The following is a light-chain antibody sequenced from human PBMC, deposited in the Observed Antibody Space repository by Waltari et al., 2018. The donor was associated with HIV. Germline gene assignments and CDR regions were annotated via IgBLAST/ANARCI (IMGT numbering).Light chain of an antibody. Sequence: QSVLTQPPSASGTPGQRVTISCSGSSSNIGINYVYWSQQLPGTAPKHLIYRNNQRPSGVPDRFSGSKSGTSASLAISGLRSDDEGDYYCAAWDDSLSGVIFGGGTKLTVL. J-gene: IGLJ2*01. CDR3: AAWDDSLSGVI. CDR2: RNN. V-gene: IGLV1-47*01. CDR1: SSNIGINY.